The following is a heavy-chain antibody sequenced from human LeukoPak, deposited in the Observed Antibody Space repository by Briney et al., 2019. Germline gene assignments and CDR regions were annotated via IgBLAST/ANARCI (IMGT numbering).Heavy chain of an antibody. J-gene: IGHJ3*02. CDR2: ISAYNGNT. CDR1: GYTXTSYG. CDR3: VRAGDAFDT. Sequence: ASVKVSCKASGYTXTSYGISGVRQAPGQGLEWMGWISAYNGNTKVAEKFQGGFTMITDTSKSIAYMDLRSLRSDDTAMYYCVRAGDAFDTWGQGTLVTVSS. V-gene: IGHV1-18*01.